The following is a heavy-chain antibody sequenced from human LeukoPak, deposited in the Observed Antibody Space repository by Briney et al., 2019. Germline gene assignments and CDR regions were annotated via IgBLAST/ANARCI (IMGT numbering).Heavy chain of an antibody. CDR2: LVYDGSNE. CDR3: AKGSPPGSGNYPFDL. D-gene: IGHD1-26*01. V-gene: IGHV3-30*02. CDR1: GFTFSNYG. Sequence: PGGSLRLSCVASGFTFSNYGMHWVRQAPGKGLEWVTFLVYDGSNEYYTDSVKGRFTISRDSSKNTLYLQMNSLRAEDTAVYYCAKGSPPGSGNYPFDLRGQGTLVTVSS. J-gene: IGHJ5*02.